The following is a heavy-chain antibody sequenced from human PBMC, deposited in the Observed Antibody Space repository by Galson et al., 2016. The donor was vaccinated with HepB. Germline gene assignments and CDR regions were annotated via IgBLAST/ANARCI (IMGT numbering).Heavy chain of an antibody. CDR2: ISPYNGNT. Sequence: SVKVSCKASGYTFTSNGISWVRHAPGQGLEWMGWISPYNGNTIYAQKFQGRVTMTKDISTSTVYLELRRLRSDDTAVYYCARDWDITMIIVAYTAYDTWGQGTMVTVSS. CDR1: GYTFTSNG. CDR3: ARDWDITMIIVAYTAYDT. D-gene: IGHD3-22*01. V-gene: IGHV1-18*01. J-gene: IGHJ3*02.